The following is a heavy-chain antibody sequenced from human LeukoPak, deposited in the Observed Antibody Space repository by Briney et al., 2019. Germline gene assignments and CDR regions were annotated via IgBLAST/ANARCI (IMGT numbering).Heavy chain of an antibody. J-gene: IGHJ3*02. CDR2: IHPNSGGT. CDR1: GYTFTDYN. V-gene: IGHV1-2*02. CDR3: ARRKNNGFDI. Sequence: ASVKVSCKASGYTFTDYNIHCVRQAPGQGLECMGWIHPNSGGTYYAQKFQGRVTMTSDTSITTAYMELNRLTSDDTAMYYCARRKNNGFDIWGQGTIVTVSS.